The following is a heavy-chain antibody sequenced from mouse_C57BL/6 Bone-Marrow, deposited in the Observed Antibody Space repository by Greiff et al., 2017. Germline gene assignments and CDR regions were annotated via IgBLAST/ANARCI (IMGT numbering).Heavy chain of an antibody. Sequence: QVQLLQPGAELVMPGASVKLSCKASGYTFTSYWMHWVKQRPGQGLEWIGEIDPSDSYTTYNQKFKGKSTLTVDKSSSTDYMQLSSLTSEDAAVYYSAREGFGATVPCAYWGQGTLVTVSA. D-gene: IGHD1-1*01. V-gene: IGHV1-69*01. CDR2: IDPSDSYT. CDR1: GYTFTSYW. CDR3: AREGFGATVPCAY. J-gene: IGHJ3*01.